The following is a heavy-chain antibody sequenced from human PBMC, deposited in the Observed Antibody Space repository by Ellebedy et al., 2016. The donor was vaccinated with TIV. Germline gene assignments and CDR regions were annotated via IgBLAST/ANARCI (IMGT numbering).Heavy chain of an antibody. Sequence: AASVKVSCKASGYTFTSYYMHWVRQAPGQGLEWMGIINPRGGSTSYAQKFQGRVTMTRDTSTSTVYMELSSLRSEDTAVYYCAREVDSSGYPQPFDYWGQGTLVTVSS. J-gene: IGHJ4*02. CDR1: GYTFTSYY. CDR3: AREVDSSGYPQPFDY. D-gene: IGHD3-22*01. V-gene: IGHV1-46*01. CDR2: INPRGGST.